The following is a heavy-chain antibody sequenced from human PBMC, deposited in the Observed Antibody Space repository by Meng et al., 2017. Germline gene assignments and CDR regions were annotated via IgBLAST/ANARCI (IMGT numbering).Heavy chain of an antibody. CDR2: ISYDGSNK. D-gene: IGHD4-23*01. J-gene: IGHJ4*02. CDR1: GFTFSSYA. Sequence: GGSLRLSCAASGFTFSSYAMHWVRQAPGKGLEWVAVISYDGSNKYYADSVKGRFTISRDNSKNTLYLQMNSLRAEDTAVYYCAREAGRDATVVTTPGYWGQGTLVTVSS. CDR3: AREAGRDATVVTTPGY. V-gene: IGHV3-30*04.